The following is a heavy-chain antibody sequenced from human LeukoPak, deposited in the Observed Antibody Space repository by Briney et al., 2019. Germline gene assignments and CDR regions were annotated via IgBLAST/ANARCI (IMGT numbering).Heavy chain of an antibody. CDR1: GFTFSIYW. CDR3: ARDFCQDY. J-gene: IGHJ4*02. CDR2: IKQDGSEK. Sequence: GGSLRLSCAASGFTFSIYWMSWVRQAPGKGLEWVANIKQDGSEKYYVDSVKGRFTISRDNAKNSLYLQMNSLRAEDTAVYYCARDFCQDYWGQGTLVTASS. V-gene: IGHV3-7*01. D-gene: IGHD3-3*01.